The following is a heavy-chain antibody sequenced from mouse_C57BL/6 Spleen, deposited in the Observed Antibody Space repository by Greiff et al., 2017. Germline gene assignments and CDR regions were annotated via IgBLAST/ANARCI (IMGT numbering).Heavy chain of an antibody. CDR2: INPNNGGT. D-gene: IGHD2-5*01. Sequence: VQLQQSGPELVKPGASVKISCKASGYTFTDYYMNWVKQSHGKSLEWIGDINPNNGGTSYNQKFKGKATLTVDKSSSTAYMELRSLTSEDSAVYYCARSPTIVTSYYAMDYWGQGTSVTVSS. CDR3: ARSPTIVTSYYAMDY. J-gene: IGHJ4*01. CDR1: GYTFTDYY. V-gene: IGHV1-26*01.